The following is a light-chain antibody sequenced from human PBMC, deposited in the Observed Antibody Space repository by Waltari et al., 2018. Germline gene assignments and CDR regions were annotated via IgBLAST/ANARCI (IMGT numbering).Light chain of an antibody. V-gene: IGKV3-20*01. J-gene: IGKJ1*01. CDR1: QNINKS. CDR3: QKYGSLPAT. Sequence: EIMLTQSPGTLSLSPGERATLPCRASQNINKSLAWYQHKPGQAPRLLIYDASSRATGIPDRFSGSGSGTDFSLTISRLEPEDFAVYYCQKYGSLPATFGQGTKVEIK. CDR2: DAS.